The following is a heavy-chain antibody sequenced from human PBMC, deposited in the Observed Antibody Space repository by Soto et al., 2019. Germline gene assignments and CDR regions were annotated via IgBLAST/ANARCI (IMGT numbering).Heavy chain of an antibody. D-gene: IGHD6-13*01. J-gene: IGHJ6*02. V-gene: IGHV3-21*01. Sequence: GGPLRLSCAASGFTFSSYSMNWVRQAPGKGLEWVSSISSSSSYIYYADSVKGRFTISRDNAKNSLYLQMNSLRAEDTAVYYCAREVAAAGTHYYYYGMDVWGQGTTVTVSS. CDR3: AREVAAAGTHYYYYGMDV. CDR2: ISSSSSYI. CDR1: GFTFSSYS.